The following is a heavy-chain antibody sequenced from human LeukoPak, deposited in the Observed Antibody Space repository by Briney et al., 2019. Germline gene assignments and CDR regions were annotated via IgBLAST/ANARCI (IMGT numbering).Heavy chain of an antibody. CDR3: ARAAAYCSGGSCYFDY. CDR2: IRSGGST. J-gene: IGHJ4*02. D-gene: IGHD2-15*01. CDR1: GFTVSSNS. V-gene: IGHV3-53*01. Sequence: GGSLRLSCAASGFTVSSNSMSSVRQAPGKGLEWVSVIRSGGSTYYADSVKGRFTISRDNSKNTLFLQMNSLRAEDTAVYYCARAAAYCSGGSCYFDYWGQGTLVTVSS.